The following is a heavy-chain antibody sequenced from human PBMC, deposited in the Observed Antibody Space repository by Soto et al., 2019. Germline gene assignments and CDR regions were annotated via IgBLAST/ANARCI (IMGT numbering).Heavy chain of an antibody. D-gene: IGHD6-19*01. CDR1: GFTFSSYS. V-gene: IGHV3-21*01. CDR3: AREEVAGLAFDI. Sequence: GGSLRLSCAASGFTFSSYSMNWVRQAPGKGLEWVSSISSSSSYIYYADSVKGRFTISRDNAKNSLYLQMNSLRAEDTAVYYCAREEVAGLAFDIWGQGTMVTVSS. J-gene: IGHJ3*02. CDR2: ISSSSSYI.